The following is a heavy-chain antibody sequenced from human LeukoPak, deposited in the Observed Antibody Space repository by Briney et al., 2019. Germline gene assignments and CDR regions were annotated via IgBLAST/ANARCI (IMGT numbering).Heavy chain of an antibody. J-gene: IGHJ4*02. CDR1: GFAFNNYV. Sequence: GGSLRLSCTASGFAFNNYVMTWVRQAPGKGLDWFSAISGSGTSIYYADSVKGRFTISRDSSKSTMYLQMTSLTAEDTAVYYCAKGSGASRPYYLDYWGRGTLVTVSS. CDR3: AKGSGASRPYYLDY. D-gene: IGHD3-10*01. V-gene: IGHV3-23*01. CDR2: ISGSGTSI.